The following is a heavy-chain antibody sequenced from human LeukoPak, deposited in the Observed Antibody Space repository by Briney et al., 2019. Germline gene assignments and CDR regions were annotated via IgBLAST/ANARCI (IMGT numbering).Heavy chain of an antibody. CDR3: AKEGRWEVVTPLEY. D-gene: IGHD4-23*01. V-gene: IGHV3-30*18. Sequence: PGGSLRLSCAASGFTFSTYGMQWVRQAPGKGLEWVAIISYDESKKDYADSVKGRFTISRDNSKNTLYLQMNSLRAEDTAVYYCAKEGRWEVVTPLEYWGQGTLVTVSS. CDR2: ISYDESKK. J-gene: IGHJ4*02. CDR1: GFTFSTYG.